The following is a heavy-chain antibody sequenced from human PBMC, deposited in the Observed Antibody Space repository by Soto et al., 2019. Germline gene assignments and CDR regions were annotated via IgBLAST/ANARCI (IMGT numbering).Heavy chain of an antibody. CDR1: GFTFASCG. CDR2: ISQTGANT. J-gene: IGHJ4*02. V-gene: IGHV3-23*01. Sequence: GGSLRLSCLASGFTFASCGMNWVRQAPGQGLEWVAGISQTGANTYYADSVRGRFIISSDNSRNTGSVEMNSLRGEDSALYDCATEGAKTAGNCDFWGQGTKVTVSS. CDR3: ATEGAKTAGNCDF. D-gene: IGHD1-26*01.